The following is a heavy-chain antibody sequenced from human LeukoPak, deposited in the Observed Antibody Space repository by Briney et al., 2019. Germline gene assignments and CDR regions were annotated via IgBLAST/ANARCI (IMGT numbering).Heavy chain of an antibody. J-gene: IGHJ4*02. Sequence: GGPLRLSCAASGFTFSSYGMSWVRQAPGKGLEWVSAISGSGGTTYYADSVKGRFTISRDNSKNTLYLQMNSLRAEDTAVYYCAKGYCTNGVCYFDYWGQGTLVTVSS. D-gene: IGHD2-8*01. CDR1: GFTFSSYG. CDR2: ISGSGGTT. CDR3: AKGYCTNGVCYFDY. V-gene: IGHV3-23*01.